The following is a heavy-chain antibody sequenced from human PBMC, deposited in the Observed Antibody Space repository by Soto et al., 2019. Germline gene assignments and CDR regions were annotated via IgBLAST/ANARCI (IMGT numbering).Heavy chain of an antibody. V-gene: IGHV3-23*01. CDR1: GFTFSSYA. CDR2: ISGSGGST. CDR3: AKGSYYDFWSGYSPRFDP. Sequence: EVQLLESGGGLVQPGGSLRLSCAASGFTFSSYAMSWVRQAPGKGLEWVSAISGSGGSTYYADSVKGRFTISRDNSKNTLYLQMNGLRAEDTAVYYCAKGSYYDFWSGYSPRFDPWGQGTLVTVSS. J-gene: IGHJ5*02. D-gene: IGHD3-3*01.